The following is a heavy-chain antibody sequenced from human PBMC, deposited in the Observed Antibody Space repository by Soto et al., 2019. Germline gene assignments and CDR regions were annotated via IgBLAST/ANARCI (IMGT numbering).Heavy chain of an antibody. CDR3: ARKILGSTSRPNYWYFDL. CDR1: GCTFSSYA. J-gene: IGHJ2*01. CDR2: ISGSGDAA. V-gene: IGHV3-23*01. D-gene: IGHD2-2*01. Sequence: GGSLRLCCAASGCTFSSYAMSWVRQAPGKGLEWVSAISGSGDAAFFPDSVRGRFTISRDNSKNTVTLQMNSLGVDDTAVYYCARKILGSTSRPNYWYFDLWGRGTLVTVSS.